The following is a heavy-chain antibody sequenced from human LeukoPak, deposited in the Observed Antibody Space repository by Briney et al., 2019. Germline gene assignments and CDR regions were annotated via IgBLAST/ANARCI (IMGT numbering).Heavy chain of an antibody. J-gene: IGHJ3*02. CDR2: IYWNDDK. CDR3: AHSGPDGYKEDAFDI. Sequence: SGPTLVKPPQTLTLTCTFSGFSLSTSGVGVGWIRQPPGKALEWLALIYWNDDKRYSPSLKSRLTITKDTSKNQVVLTMTNMDPVDTATYYCAHSGPDGYKEDAFDIWGQGTMVTVSS. V-gene: IGHV2-5*01. D-gene: IGHD5-24*01. CDR1: GFSLSTSGVG.